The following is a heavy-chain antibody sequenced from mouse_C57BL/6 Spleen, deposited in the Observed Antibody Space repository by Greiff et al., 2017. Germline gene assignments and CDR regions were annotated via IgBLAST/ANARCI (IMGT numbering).Heavy chain of an antibody. V-gene: IGHV1-76*01. J-gene: IGHJ2*01. CDR1: GYTFTDYY. Sequence: VQLQQSGAELVRPGASVKLSCKASGYTFTDYYINWVKQRPGQGLEWIARIYPGSGNTYYNEKFKGKATLTAEKSSSTAYMQLSSLTSEDSAVYFCARGGYRGGYFDYWGQGTTLTVSS. CDR2: IYPGSGNT. D-gene: IGHD2-12*01. CDR3: ARGGYRGGYFDY.